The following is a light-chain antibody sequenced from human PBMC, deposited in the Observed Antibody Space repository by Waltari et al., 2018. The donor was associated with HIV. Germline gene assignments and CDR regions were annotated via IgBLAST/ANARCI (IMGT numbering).Light chain of an antibody. CDR1: IIAAAGSTY. V-gene: IGLV2-14*03. CDR3: SSYTSSTVV. J-gene: IGLJ2*01. CDR2: DVS. Sequence: QPALTHPAFVSVSPGQATTIPCHGTIIAAAGSTYVSWSQQHPGKAPKLMLYDVSNRPSGVSNRFAGSKSGNTASLTISGLQAEDEADYYCSSYTSSTVVFGGGTKLTVL.